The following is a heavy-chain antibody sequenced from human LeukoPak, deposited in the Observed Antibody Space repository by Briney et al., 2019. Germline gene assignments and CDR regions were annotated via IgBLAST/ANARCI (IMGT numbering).Heavy chain of an antibody. Sequence: PGGSLRLSCAASGFTFSSYAMSWVRQAPGKGLEWVSAISGSGGSTYYADSVKGRFTISRDNSKNTLYLQMNSLRAEDTAVYYCAKDYSAWFGELFPSWFDPWGQGTLVTVSS. D-gene: IGHD3-10*01. J-gene: IGHJ5*02. CDR3: AKDYSAWFGELFPSWFDP. CDR2: ISGSGGST. CDR1: GFTFSSYA. V-gene: IGHV3-23*01.